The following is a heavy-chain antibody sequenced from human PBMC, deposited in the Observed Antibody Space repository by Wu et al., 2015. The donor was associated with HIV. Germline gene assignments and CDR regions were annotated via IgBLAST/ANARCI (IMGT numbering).Heavy chain of an antibody. CDR1: GYIFTHYG. J-gene: IGHJ3*02. V-gene: IGHV1-18*01. D-gene: IGHD4/OR15-4a*01. CDR2: ISGYNGYT. CDR3: ARDSSMVMTMYAFDI. Sequence: QVQLVQSGVEVKKPGASVKVSCKASGYIFTHYGITWVRQAPGQGPEWMGWISGYNGYTNYAQKFQGRVTITADETTSTVYLELRGLRSDDSAVYFCARDSSMVMTMYAFDIWGQGTFVIVSS.